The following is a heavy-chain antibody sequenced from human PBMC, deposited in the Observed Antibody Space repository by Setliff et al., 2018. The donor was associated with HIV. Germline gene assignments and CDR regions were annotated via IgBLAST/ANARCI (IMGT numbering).Heavy chain of an antibody. CDR1: GGSFSGYS. Sequence: SETLSLTCVVYGGSFSGYSWTWIRQPPGKGLEWIEEINHSGSANRNPSLMGRVTISVDKSKNQFSLKLTSVTAADTAVYYCATVTMVRLIGVYHMDVWGKGTTVTVSS. D-gene: IGHD3-10*01. J-gene: IGHJ6*03. CDR3: ATVTMVRLIGVYHMDV. CDR2: INHSGSA. V-gene: IGHV4-34*01.